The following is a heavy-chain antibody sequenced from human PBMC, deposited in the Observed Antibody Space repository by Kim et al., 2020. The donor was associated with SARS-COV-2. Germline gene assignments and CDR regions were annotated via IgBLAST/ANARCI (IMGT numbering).Heavy chain of an antibody. CDR1: RFTFSNSW. Sequence: GGSLRLSCAASRFTFSNSWMNWVRQAPGKGLEWVANISPDGSQIRYVDSVKGRITISRDNAKNSLYLQMDSLRVEDTAMYYCAAWAGVANYWGQGTLVTVSS. V-gene: IGHV3-7*03. D-gene: IGHD2-21*01. J-gene: IGHJ4*02. CDR2: ISPDGSQI. CDR3: AAWAGVANY.